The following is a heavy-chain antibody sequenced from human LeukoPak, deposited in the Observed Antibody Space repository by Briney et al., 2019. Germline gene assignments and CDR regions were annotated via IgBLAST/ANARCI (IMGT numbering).Heavy chain of an antibody. D-gene: IGHD3-9*01. CDR3: ARDPSDYDILTGYYNLGAFDI. CDR2: ISSSSSYI. Sequence: GGSLRLSCAASGFTFSTYSMNWVRQAPGKGLEWVSSISSSSSYIYYADSVKGRFTISRDNAKNSLYLQMNSLRAEDTAVYSCARDPSDYDILTGYYNLGAFDIWSQGTMVTVSS. J-gene: IGHJ3*02. CDR1: GFTFSTYS. V-gene: IGHV3-21*01.